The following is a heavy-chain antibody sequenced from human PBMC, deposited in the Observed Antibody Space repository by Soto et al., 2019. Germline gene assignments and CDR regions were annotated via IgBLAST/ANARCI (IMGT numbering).Heavy chain of an antibody. D-gene: IGHD3-22*01. Sequence: PSETLSLTCTVSGGSISSGGYYWSWIRQHPGKGLEWIGYFYYSGSTNYNPSLKSRVTISVDKSKNQFSLKLSSVTAADTAVYYCARCTETYYYDSSGYYRPRSDAFDIWGQGTMVTVSS. CDR2: FYYSGST. CDR1: GGSISSGGYY. CDR3: ARCTETYYYDSSGYYRPRSDAFDI. V-gene: IGHV4-31*03. J-gene: IGHJ3*02.